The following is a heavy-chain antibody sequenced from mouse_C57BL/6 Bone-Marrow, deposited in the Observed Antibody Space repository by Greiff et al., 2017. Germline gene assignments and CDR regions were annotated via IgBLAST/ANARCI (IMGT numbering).Heavy chain of an antibody. CDR2: ISSGGSYT. CDR1: GFTFSSYG. CDR3: ARTSYYGSRNWYCDV. V-gene: IGHV5-6*01. Sequence: EVQLVESGGDLVKPGGSLKLSCAASGFTFSSYGMSWVRQTPDKRLEWVATISSGGSYTYYPDSVTGRFTIYRDNAKNTLYLPMSSLKSEDTAMYYCARTSYYGSRNWYCDVWGTGTTVTVSS. J-gene: IGHJ1*03. D-gene: IGHD1-1*01.